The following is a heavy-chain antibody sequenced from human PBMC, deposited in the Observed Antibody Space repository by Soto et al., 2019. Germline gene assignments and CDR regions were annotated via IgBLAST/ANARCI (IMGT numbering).Heavy chain of an antibody. J-gene: IGHJ6*03. V-gene: IGHV4-59*01. CDR3: ARVGCSGGSCYSGYYYYYMDV. CDR1: GGSISSYY. Sequence: QVQLQESGPGLVKPSETLSLTCTVSGGSISSYYWSWIRQPPGKGLEWIGYIYYSGSTNYNPSLKRRVTISVDTSKNQFSLKLSSVTAADTAVYYCARVGCSGGSCYSGYYYYYMDVWGKGTTVTVSS. CDR2: IYYSGST. D-gene: IGHD2-15*01.